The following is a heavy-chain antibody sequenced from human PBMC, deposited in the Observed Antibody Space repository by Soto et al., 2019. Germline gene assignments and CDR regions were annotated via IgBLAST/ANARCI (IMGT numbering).Heavy chain of an antibody. D-gene: IGHD2-15*01. Sequence: GGSLRLSCAASGLTFSNYAMSWVRQAPGKGLEWVSTISGSGNTIYYADSVKDRFTIFRDNPKNTLNLEMHGVRAEDTAVYYCAHCSGGSCYHKWLGPWGQGTLVTVSS. J-gene: IGHJ5*02. CDR2: ISGSGNTI. CDR1: GLTFSNYA. CDR3: AHCSGGSCYHKWLGP. V-gene: IGHV3-23*01.